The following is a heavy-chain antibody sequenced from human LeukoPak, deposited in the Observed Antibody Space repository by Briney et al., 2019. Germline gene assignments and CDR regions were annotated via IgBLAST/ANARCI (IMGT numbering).Heavy chain of an antibody. J-gene: IGHJ5*02. D-gene: IGHD3-16*01. Sequence: GGSLRLSCAASGIIITSYWMSWVRQTPGKGLEWVANIKQDGSEKNYVDSVKGRFTIFRDNARNSPYLQMNSRRAEDTAVYYCASHSYGYNHWGQGTLVIVSS. CDR1: GIIITSYW. V-gene: IGHV3-7*01. CDR3: ASHSYGYNH. CDR2: IKQDGSEK.